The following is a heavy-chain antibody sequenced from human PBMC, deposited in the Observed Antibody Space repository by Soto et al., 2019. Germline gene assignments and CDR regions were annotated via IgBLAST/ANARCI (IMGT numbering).Heavy chain of an antibody. J-gene: IGHJ4*02. CDR2: IYHSGTT. D-gene: IGHD5-12*01. Sequence: SETLSLTCTVSGGSINSGDYSWTWIRQPPGKGLEWIGNIYHSGTTYYNPSLKSRVTISVDTSKNQFSLKLSSVTAADTAVYYCARSGPPYRGYDWGIDYWVQGTLVTVSS. CDR1: GGSINSGDYS. CDR3: ARSGPPYRGYDWGIDY. V-gene: IGHV4-30-2*03.